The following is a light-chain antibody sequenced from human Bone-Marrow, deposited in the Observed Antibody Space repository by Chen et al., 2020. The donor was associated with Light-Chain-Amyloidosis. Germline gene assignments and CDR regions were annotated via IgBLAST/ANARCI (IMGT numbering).Light chain of an antibody. CDR2: RNN. J-gene: IGLJ3*02. CDR1: SSYIGSNS. V-gene: IGLV1-47*01. Sequence: QSVLTQPPSASGTPGQRVTVSCSGGSSYIGSNSVYWSQHLPGTAPKLLIYRNNQRPSGVPDRFSGSKSGTSATLAISGLRTEDEADYYCAAWDGSLSGYWVFGGGTKLTVL. CDR3: AAWDGSLSGYWV.